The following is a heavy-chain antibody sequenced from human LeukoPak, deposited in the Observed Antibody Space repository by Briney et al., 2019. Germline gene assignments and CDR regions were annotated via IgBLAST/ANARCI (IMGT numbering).Heavy chain of an antibody. Sequence: SETLSLTCTVSGGSISSSSYYWGWIRQPPGKGLEWIGSIYYSGSTYYNPSLKSRVTISVDTSKNQFSLKLSSVTAADTAVYYCARDYYDSSGYYRGSYFQHWGQGTLVTVSS. D-gene: IGHD3-22*01. CDR2: IYYSGST. V-gene: IGHV4-39*07. J-gene: IGHJ1*01. CDR1: GGSISSSSYY. CDR3: ARDYYDSSGYYRGSYFQH.